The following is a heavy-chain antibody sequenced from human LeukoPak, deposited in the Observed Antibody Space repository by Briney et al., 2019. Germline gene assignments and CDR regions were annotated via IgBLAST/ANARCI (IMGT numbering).Heavy chain of an antibody. J-gene: IGHJ3*02. CDR1: GFTSIAYA. CDR3: ARVDDLDAFDI. Sequence: GGSLRLSCVGSGFTSIAYALTWARQAPGKGLEWVAVISDDGSNKYYADSVKGRFTISRDNSKNTLYLQMNSLRPEDTAVYYCARVDDLDAFDIWGQGTMVTVSS. D-gene: IGHD2-2*03. V-gene: IGHV3-30*04. CDR2: ISDDGSNK.